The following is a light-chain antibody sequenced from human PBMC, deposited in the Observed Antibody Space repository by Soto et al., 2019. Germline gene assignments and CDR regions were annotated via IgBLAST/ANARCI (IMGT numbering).Light chain of an antibody. CDR2: GAS. V-gene: IGKV3-20*01. CDR3: QQYNNWTWT. J-gene: IGKJ1*01. CDR1: QTVTSNY. Sequence: EGVLTQSPGTLSLSPGERATLSCRASQTVTSNYLAWYQQKPGQAPRLLIYGASSRATDIPDRFSGSGSGTDFTLTISRLEPEDFALYYCQQYNNWTWTFGQGTKVEIK.